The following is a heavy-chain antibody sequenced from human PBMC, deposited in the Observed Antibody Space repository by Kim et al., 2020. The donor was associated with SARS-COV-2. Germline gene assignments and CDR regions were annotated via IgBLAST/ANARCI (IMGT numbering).Heavy chain of an antibody. J-gene: IGHJ4*02. V-gene: IGHV3-33*01. Sequence: GGSLRLSCAASGFTFSSYGMHWVRQAPGKGPEWVAVIWYDGSNKYYVDSVKGRFTISRDNSKNTVYLQMNSLRVDDTAVYYCGRVGGWAIDYWGQGTLVTVSS. CDR3: GRVGGWAIDY. D-gene: IGHD6-19*01. CDR1: GFTFSSYG. CDR2: IWYDGSNK.